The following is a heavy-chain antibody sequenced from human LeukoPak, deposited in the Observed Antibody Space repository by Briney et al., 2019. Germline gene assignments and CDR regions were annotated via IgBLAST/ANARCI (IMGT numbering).Heavy chain of an antibody. J-gene: IGHJ3*02. Sequence: GASVKVSCKASGYTFTGYYMHWVRQAPGQGLEWMGWINPNSGGTNYAQKFQGRVTMTRDTSISAAYMELSRLRSDDTAVYYCARIELVPFDAFDIWGQGTMVTVSS. CDR1: GYTFTGYY. CDR2: INPNSGGT. CDR3: ARIELVPFDAFDI. V-gene: IGHV1-2*02. D-gene: IGHD6-6*01.